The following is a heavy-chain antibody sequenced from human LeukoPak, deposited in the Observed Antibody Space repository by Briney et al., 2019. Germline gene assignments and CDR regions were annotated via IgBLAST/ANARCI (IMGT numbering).Heavy chain of an antibody. Sequence: GRSLRLSCAASGFTLSSYGMHWVRQAPGKGLEWVAVISYDGSNKYYADSVKGRFTISRDKPKITLYLQMDSLRAEDTAVYYCAQDRVVAIGRYYGMDVWGQGTTVTVS. V-gene: IGHV3-30*18. CDR2: ISYDGSNK. CDR1: GFTLSSYG. J-gene: IGHJ6*02. D-gene: IGHD2-15*01. CDR3: AQDRVVAIGRYYGMDV.